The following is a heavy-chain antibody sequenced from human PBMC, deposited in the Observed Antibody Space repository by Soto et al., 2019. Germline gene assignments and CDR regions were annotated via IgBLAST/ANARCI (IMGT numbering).Heavy chain of an antibody. Sequence: GGSLRHSCAASGFSFSSLAMSRVREAAGQGLEWVLEIVGGRFDAVYEEYVKGRFTSPINNSRNTLYLKVNSLRAEHRAVYYCAKYRTDMTLFDFWGQGTLVTVSS. V-gene: IGHV3-23*02. D-gene: IGHD1-1*01. CDR3: AKYRTDMTLFDF. J-gene: IGHJ4*02. CDR2: IVGGRFDA. CDR1: GFSFSSLA.